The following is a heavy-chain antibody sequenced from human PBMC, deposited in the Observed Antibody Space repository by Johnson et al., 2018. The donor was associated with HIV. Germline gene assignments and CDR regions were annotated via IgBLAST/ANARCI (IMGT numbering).Heavy chain of an antibody. CDR3: ARAPPAPYGDYGAFDI. CDR1: GFTFSNYD. D-gene: IGHD4-17*01. J-gene: IGHJ3*02. V-gene: IGHV3-13*04. Sequence: VQLVESGGGLVQPGGSLRLSCAASGFTFSNYDMHWVRQATGKGLEWVSAIGTAGDTYYPGSVKGRFTISRDNSKNTLYLQMISLRAEDTAVYFCARAPPAPYGDYGAFDIWGQGTMVTVSS. CDR2: IGTAGDT.